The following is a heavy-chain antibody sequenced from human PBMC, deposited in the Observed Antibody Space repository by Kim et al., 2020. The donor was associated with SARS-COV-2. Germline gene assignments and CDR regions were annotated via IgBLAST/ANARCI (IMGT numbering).Heavy chain of an antibody. D-gene: IGHD2-2*01. V-gene: IGHV3-53*01. CDR3: ARDPACSL. CDR2: GST. Sequence: GSTYDADSVKGRFTISRDNSKNTLYLQMNSLRAEETAVYYCARDPACSLWGQGTLVTVSS. J-gene: IGHJ4*02.